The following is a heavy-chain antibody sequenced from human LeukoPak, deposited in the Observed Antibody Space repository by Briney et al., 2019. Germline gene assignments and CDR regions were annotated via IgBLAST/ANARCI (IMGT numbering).Heavy chain of an antibody. Sequence: GGSLRLSCAVSGFTFRSYWMHWVRQAPGKGLVWVSSIKSDGSSTTYADSVKGRFTISRDNAESTLYLQMNSLRVEDTAVYYCARISTMVRHYWGQETLVSVSP. D-gene: IGHD3-10*01. CDR3: ARISTMVRHY. CDR1: GFTFRSYW. CDR2: IKSDGSST. J-gene: IGHJ4*02. V-gene: IGHV3-74*03.